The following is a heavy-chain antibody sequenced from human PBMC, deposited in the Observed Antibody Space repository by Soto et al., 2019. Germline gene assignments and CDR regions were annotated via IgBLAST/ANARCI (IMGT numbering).Heavy chain of an antibody. CDR3: AREPRYCRGGSCSITGDAYDI. CDR1: GFIVSDTY. D-gene: IGHD2-15*01. V-gene: IGHV3-66*01. J-gene: IGHJ3*02. CDR2: ISNRGDT. Sequence: VQLVESGGGLVQPGGSLRLSCTASGFIVSDTYVNWVRQAPGKGLEWVSVISNRGDTHYADSVRGRFSLSRDISDNTLHLQMNNLRVEDTAVYYCAREPRYCRGGSCSITGDAYDIAGQGTMVTVSS.